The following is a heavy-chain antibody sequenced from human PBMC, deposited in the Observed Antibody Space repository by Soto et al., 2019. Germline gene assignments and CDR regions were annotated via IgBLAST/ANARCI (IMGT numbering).Heavy chain of an antibody. Sequence: QVQLVQSGAEVRKPGASVKVSCKASGYTFSDYAISWVRQAPGQGLEWMGWIAVDNRNTVYAQNLQGRVTMTSDTSTATAYMELRSLTSGDTAVYYCGRVNVVVPFDYWGQGTLVTVSS. CDR1: GYTFSDYA. CDR3: GRVNVVVPFDY. CDR2: IAVDNRNT. J-gene: IGHJ4*02. D-gene: IGHD2-21*01. V-gene: IGHV1-18*01.